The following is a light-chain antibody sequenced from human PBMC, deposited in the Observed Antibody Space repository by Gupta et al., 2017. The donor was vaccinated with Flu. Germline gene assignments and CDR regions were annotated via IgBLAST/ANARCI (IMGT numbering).Light chain of an antibody. V-gene: IGLV2-11*01. J-gene: IGLJ1*01. CDR2: DVT. CDR3: SSHAGRVTWV. CDR1: SSDVGSSNR. Sequence: QSAPTQPRSVSGSPGQSVTISCTGTSSDVGSSNRVSWYQQRPGKAPKLILYDVTERPSGVPDRFSCSKSGNTASLSISGLQADDEADYYCSSHAGRVTWVFGTGTTVTVL.